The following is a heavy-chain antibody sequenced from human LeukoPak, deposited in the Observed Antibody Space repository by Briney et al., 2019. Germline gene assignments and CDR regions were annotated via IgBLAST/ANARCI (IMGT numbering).Heavy chain of an antibody. J-gene: IGHJ4*02. CDR3: ARQGDYYDSSGYYYAFDY. CDR1: GGSISSGGYY. CDR2: IYYSGST. Sequence: ASETLSLTCTVFGGSISSGGYYWSWIRQHPGKGLEWIGYIYYSGSTYYNPSLKSRVTISVDTSKNQFSLKLSSVTAADTAVYYCARQGDYYDSSGYYYAFDYWGQGTLVTVSS. D-gene: IGHD3-22*01. V-gene: IGHV4-31*03.